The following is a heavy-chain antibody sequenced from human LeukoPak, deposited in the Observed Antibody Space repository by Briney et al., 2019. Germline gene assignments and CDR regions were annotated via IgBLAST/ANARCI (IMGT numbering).Heavy chain of an antibody. CDR3: AREDHSKYAY. CDR2: IKQDGSDK. D-gene: IGHD4-11*01. V-gene: IGHV3-7*01. J-gene: IGHJ4*02. Sequence: PGGSLRLSCTASGFSFSSYWMSWPREAPGKGLGWVDSIKQDGSDKYYVDSVKGRFTISKDNSKNSLYLQMNSLRAEDTAVYYCAREDHSKYAYWGQGTLVTVSS. CDR1: GFSFSSYW.